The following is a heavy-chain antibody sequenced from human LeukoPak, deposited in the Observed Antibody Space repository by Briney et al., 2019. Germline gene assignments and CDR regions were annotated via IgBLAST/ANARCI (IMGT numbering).Heavy chain of an antibody. CDR1: GLTFSSYS. V-gene: IGHV3-48*01. D-gene: IGHD6-13*01. Sequence: PGESLRLSCVVSGLTFSSYSMNWVRQAPGKGLEWVSYISSSSSPIYYSDSVKGRFTISRDNAKNSLYLEMNSLRAEDTAVYYCAKDPDSSSWLTVGFFYWGQGTLVTVSS. J-gene: IGHJ4*02. CDR3: AKDPDSSSWLTVGFFY. CDR2: ISSSSSPI.